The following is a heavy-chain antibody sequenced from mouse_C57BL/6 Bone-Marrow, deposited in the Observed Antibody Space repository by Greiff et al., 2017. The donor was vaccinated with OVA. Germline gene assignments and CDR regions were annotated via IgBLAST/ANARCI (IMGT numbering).Heavy chain of an antibody. D-gene: IGHD2-5*01. Sequence: EVQVVESGGDLVKPGGSLKLSCAASGFTFSSYGMSWVRQTPDKRLEWVATISSGGSYTYYPDSVKGRFTISRDNAKNTLYLQMSSLKSEDTAMYYCASYSNQYYFDYWGQGTTLTVSS. CDR1: GFTFSSYG. V-gene: IGHV5-6*01. CDR3: ASYSNQYYFDY. J-gene: IGHJ2*01. CDR2: ISSGGSYT.